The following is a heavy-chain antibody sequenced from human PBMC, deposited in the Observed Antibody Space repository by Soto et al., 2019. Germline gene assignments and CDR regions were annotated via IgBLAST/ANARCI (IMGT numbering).Heavy chain of an antibody. CDR3: ARGGVVSNYYYYYGMDV. CDR1: GGSISSGGYS. D-gene: IGHD3-3*01. CDR2: IYHSGST. Sequence: PSETLSLTCVVSGGSISSGGYSWSWIRQPPGKGLEWIGYIYHSGSTYYNPSLKSRVTISVDRSKNQFSLKLSSVTAADTAVYYCARGGVVSNYYYYYGMDVWGQGTTVTVSS. V-gene: IGHV4-30-2*01. J-gene: IGHJ6*02.